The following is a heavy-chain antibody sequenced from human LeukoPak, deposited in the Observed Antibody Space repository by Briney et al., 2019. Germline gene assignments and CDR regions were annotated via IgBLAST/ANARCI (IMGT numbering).Heavy chain of an antibody. J-gene: IGHJ4*02. D-gene: IGHD3-10*01. CDR3: ARERQNYYGSGSYYEC. Sequence: ASVKVSCKASGYTFTSYYMHWVRQAPGQGLEWMGIINPSGGSTSYAQTFQGRVTIAADESTSTAYMELSSLRSEDTAVYYCARERQNYYGSGSYYECWGQGTLVTVSS. V-gene: IGHV1-46*01. CDR2: INPSGGST. CDR1: GYTFTSYY.